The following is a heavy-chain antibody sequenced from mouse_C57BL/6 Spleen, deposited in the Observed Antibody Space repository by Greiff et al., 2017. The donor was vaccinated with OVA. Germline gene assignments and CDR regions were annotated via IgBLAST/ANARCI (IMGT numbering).Heavy chain of an antibody. D-gene: IGHD2-1*01. CDR1: GYTFTDYE. CDR2: IDPETGGT. CDR3: TRGGYYGNAWFAY. Sequence: QVQLQQSGAELVRPGASVTLSCKASGYTFTDYEMHWVKQTPVHGLEWIGAIDPETGGTAYNQKFKGKATLTADKSSCTAYMELRSLTSEDSAVDYCTRGGYYGNAWFAYWGQGTLVTVSA. V-gene: IGHV1-15*01. J-gene: IGHJ3*01.